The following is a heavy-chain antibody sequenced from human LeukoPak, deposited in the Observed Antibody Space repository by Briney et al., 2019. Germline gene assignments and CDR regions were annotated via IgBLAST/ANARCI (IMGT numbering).Heavy chain of an antibody. D-gene: IGHD3-22*01. CDR1: GFTFSSYA. CDR2: ISGSGGST. Sequence: PGGSLRLSCAASGFTFSSYAMSWVRQAPGKGLEWVPAISGSGGSTYYADSVKGRFTISRDNSKNTLYLQMNSLRAEDTAVYYCAKPLTGYDSSGYYLHYYGMDVWGQGTTVTVSS. CDR3: AKPLTGYDSSGYYLHYYGMDV. V-gene: IGHV3-23*01. J-gene: IGHJ6*02.